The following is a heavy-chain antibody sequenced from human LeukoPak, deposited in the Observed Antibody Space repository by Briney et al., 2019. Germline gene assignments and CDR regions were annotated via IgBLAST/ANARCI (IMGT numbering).Heavy chain of an antibody. CDR3: ARTDTEYYDSSGYSD. Sequence: PGGSLRLSCAASGFTFSSYAMHWVRQAPGKGLEWVAVISYDGTNKYYADSMKGRFTVSRDNSKNTLYLQMNSLRAEDTAVYYCARTDTEYYDSSGYSDWGQGTLVTVSS. V-gene: IGHV3-30-3*01. J-gene: IGHJ4*02. CDR1: GFTFSSYA. D-gene: IGHD3-22*01. CDR2: ISYDGTNK.